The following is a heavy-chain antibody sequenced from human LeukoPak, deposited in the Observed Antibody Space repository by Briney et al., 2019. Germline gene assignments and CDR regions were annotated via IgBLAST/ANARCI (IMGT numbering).Heavy chain of an antibody. CDR1: GFTFSSYW. D-gene: IGHD4-17*01. V-gene: IGHV3-74*01. CDR3: ATPIDYGDYVYGMDV. CDR2: INSDGSST. J-gene: IGHJ6*02. Sequence: PGGSLRLSCAASGFTFSSYWMHWVRHAPGKGLVWVSRINSDGSSTSYADSVKGRFTISRDNAKNTLYLQMNSLRAEDTAVYYCATPIDYGDYVYGMDVWGQGTTVTVSS.